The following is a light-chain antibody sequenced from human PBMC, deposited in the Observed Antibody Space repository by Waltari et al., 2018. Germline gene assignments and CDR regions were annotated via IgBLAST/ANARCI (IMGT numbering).Light chain of an antibody. J-gene: IGLJ2*01. CDR3: QALDRRTVEVV. CDR1: KLANKN. CDR2: QNN. V-gene: IGLV3-1*01. Sequence: SYDLTQPPSVSVSPGQTASITCSGDKLANKNVCWYQQKPGQSPVLVIYQNNKRPSGIPERFSASNSGGTATLTMGGVQSTDEADYYCQALDRRTVEVVFGGGTRLAVL.